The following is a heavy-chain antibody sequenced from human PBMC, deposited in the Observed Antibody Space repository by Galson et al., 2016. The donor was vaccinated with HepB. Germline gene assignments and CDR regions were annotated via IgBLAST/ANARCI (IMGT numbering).Heavy chain of an antibody. V-gene: IGHV1-46*01. CDR3: ARVAYPHYDSWGCYYTDRFYYYAFDV. D-gene: IGHD3-3*01. CDR1: GYSFTSHY. Sequence: SVKVSCKAFGYSFTSHYIYWVRQAPGQGLEWMGVVNPSGGSPSYAQKFQDRVNMTRDTSTSTVYMELSSLRSEDTAVYYCARVAYPHYDSWGCYYTDRFYYYAFDVWGQGTTVTVSS. CDR2: VNPSGGSP. J-gene: IGHJ6*02.